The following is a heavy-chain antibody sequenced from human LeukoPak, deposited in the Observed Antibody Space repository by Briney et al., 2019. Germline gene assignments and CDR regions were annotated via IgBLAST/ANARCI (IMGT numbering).Heavy chain of an antibody. J-gene: IGHJ4*02. D-gene: IGHD3-3*01. CDR1: GGTFSSYA. Sequence: GASVKVSCKASGGTFSSYAISWVRQAPGQGLEWMGGIIPIFGTANYAQKFQGRVTITTDESTSTAYMELSSLRSEDTAVYYCARAHPPYDFWSGSQSEWYYFDYWGQGTLVTVSS. CDR2: IIPIFGTA. CDR3: ARAHPPYDFWSGSQSEWYYFDY. V-gene: IGHV1-69*05.